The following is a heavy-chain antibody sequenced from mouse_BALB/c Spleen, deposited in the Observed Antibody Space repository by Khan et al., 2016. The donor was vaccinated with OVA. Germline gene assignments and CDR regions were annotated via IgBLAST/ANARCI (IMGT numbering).Heavy chain of an antibody. J-gene: IGHJ2*03. D-gene: IGHD3-1*01. CDR3: ARRGAARATWDYFDY. CDR2: IYPGGGST. Sequence: VQLQESGAELVRPGTSVKMSCKAAGYTFTNYWIGWVKQRPGHGLEWIGDIYPGGGSTNYNEKFKGKATLTSDTSSSTTYMQLSSLTSEDSAVYYWARRGAARATWDYFDYWGQGTSLTVSS. CDR1: GYTFTNYW. V-gene: IGHV1-63*02.